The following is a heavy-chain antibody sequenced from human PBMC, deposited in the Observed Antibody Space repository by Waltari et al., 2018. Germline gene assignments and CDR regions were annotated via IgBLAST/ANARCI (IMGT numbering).Heavy chain of an antibody. CDR1: GDSLSSNLF. J-gene: IGHJ3*02. Sequence: QVQLRELGPGLVQPSETLSLTCVISGDSLSSNLFWGWIRQSPEKGLEWIGNIYYSGVTYYSPFLKSRVFISIDTPRRQFSLKLTSVTAADTAVYYCARVLTTGTVAFDIWGQGTLVTVSS. CDR2: IYYSGVT. D-gene: IGHD1-7*01. CDR3: ARVLTTGTVAFDI. V-gene: IGHV4-38-2*01.